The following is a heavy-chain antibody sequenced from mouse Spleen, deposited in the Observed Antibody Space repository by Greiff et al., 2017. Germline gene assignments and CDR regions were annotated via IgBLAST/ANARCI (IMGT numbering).Heavy chain of an antibody. CDR3: ARQGKMSYGNYLYYFDY. Sequence: EVQVVESGGGLVKLGGSLKLSCAASGFTFSSYYMSWVRQTPEKRLELVAAINSNGGSTYYPDTVKGRFTISRDNAKNTLYLQMSSLKSEDTALYYCARQGKMSYGNYLYYFDYWGQGTTLTVSS. D-gene: IGHD2-10*02. V-gene: IGHV5-6-2*01. J-gene: IGHJ2*01. CDR2: INSNGGST. CDR1: GFTFSSYY.